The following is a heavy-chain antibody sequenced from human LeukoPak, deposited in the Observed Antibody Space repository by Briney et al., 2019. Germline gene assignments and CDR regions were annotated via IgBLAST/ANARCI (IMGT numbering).Heavy chain of an antibody. CDR2: IKPDGSEK. CDR3: TRDKYGAYFDS. J-gene: IGHJ4*02. CDR1: GFTFSSYW. Sequence: TGGPLRLSCAASGFTFSSYWMDCVRQAPGKGLEWVANIKPDGSEKYYVDSVKGRFTISRDNAKNSLYLQMNSLRVEDTAVYYCTRDKYGAYFDSWGQGTLVTVSS. D-gene: IGHD4-17*01. V-gene: IGHV3-7*04.